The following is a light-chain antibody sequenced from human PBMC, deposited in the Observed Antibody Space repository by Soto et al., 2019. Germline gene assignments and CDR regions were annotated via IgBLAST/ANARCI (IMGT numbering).Light chain of an antibody. J-gene: IGKJ3*01. CDR1: QRISTF. V-gene: IGKV1-39*01. Sequence: DIQMTQSPSSLSASVGDRVTITCRASQRISTFLNWYQQKPGKPPKLLIYGASSVQSGVPLRFSGSGSGTDFTLTISSLEPEDVATYYCQQSYTIPSTFGPGTKVGI. CDR3: QQSYTIPST. CDR2: GAS.